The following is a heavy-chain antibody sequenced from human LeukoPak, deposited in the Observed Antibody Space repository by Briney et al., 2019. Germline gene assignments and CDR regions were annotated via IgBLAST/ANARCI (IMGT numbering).Heavy chain of an antibody. CDR2: IIPIFGTA. J-gene: IGHJ3*02. CDR3: ARAIFGVVITWGAFDI. Sequence: SVKVSCKASGGTFSSYAISWVRQAPGQGLEWMGRIIPIFGTANYAQKFQGRVTITTDESTSTAYMELSSLRSEDTAVYYCARAIFGVVITWGAFDIWGQGTMVTVSS. D-gene: IGHD3-3*01. V-gene: IGHV1-69*05. CDR1: GGTFSSYA.